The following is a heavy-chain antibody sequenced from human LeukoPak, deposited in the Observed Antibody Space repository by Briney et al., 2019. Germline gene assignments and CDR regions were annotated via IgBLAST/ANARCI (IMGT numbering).Heavy chain of an antibody. D-gene: IGHD3-10*01. CDR2: ISGSGGST. V-gene: IGHV3-23*01. J-gene: IGHJ4*02. Sequence: GGSLRLSCAASGFTFSSYVMNWVRQAPGKGLEWVSAISGSGGSTYYADSVKGRFTISRDNSKKTLYLQMNSLRAEDTAVYYWAKDDRGGHPRGFDSGGKGTRVTVSS. CDR1: GFTFSSYV. CDR3: AKDDRGGHPRGFDS.